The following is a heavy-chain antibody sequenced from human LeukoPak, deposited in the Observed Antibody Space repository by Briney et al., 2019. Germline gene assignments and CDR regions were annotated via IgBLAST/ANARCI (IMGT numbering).Heavy chain of an antibody. Sequence: GGSLRLSCAAPGFTFSTYGMEWVRQAPGKGLEWVAVIWYDGSNKYYADSVKGRFTISRDNSKNTLYLRMNSLRAEDTVVYYCARDWELGPWFDPWGQGTLVTVSS. V-gene: IGHV3-33*01. J-gene: IGHJ5*02. D-gene: IGHD1-26*01. CDR2: IWYDGSNK. CDR3: ARDWELGPWFDP. CDR1: GFTFSTYG.